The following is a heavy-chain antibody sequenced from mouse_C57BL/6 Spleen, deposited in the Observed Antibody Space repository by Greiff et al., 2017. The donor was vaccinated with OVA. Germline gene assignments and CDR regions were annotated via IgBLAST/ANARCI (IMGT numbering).Heavy chain of an antibody. V-gene: IGHV5-6*01. CDR3: ARGGYGNYEYYFDY. D-gene: IGHD2-1*01. CDR1: GFTFSSYG. CDR2: ISSGGSYT. J-gene: IGHJ2*01. Sequence: EVLLVESGGDLVKPGGSLKLSCAASGFTFSSYGMSWVRQTPDKRLEWVATISSGGSYTYYPDSVKGRFTISRDTAKNTLYLQMSSLKSEDTAMYYCARGGYGNYEYYFDYWGQGTTLTVSS.